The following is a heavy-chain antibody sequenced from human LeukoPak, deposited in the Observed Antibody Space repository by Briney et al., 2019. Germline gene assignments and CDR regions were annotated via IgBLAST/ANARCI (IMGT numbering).Heavy chain of an antibody. Sequence: ASVKVSCKASGGTFSSYTISWVRQAPGQGLEWMGGIIPILGIANYAQKFQGRVTITADKSTSTAYMELSSLRSEDTAVYYCARGGTIFGVVIMEKNWFDPWGQGTLVTVSS. CDR3: ARGGTIFGVVIMEKNWFDP. J-gene: IGHJ5*02. V-gene: IGHV1-69*10. CDR1: GGTFSSYT. CDR2: IIPILGIA. D-gene: IGHD3-3*01.